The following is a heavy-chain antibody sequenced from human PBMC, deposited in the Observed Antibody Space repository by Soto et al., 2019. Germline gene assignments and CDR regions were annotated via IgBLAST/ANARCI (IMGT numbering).Heavy chain of an antibody. V-gene: IGHV4-30-4*01. J-gene: IGHJ4*02. CDR1: GGSISSADYY. Sequence: ILSLTCSVSGGSISSADYYWSWIRQPPGKGLEWIGYVYYSGSTYYNPSLKSRTTISIDTSKNQFFLKLDSVTAADTAVYYCARLYTGYESFDYWGQGTLVTVSS. CDR3: ARLYTGYESFDY. CDR2: VYYSGST. D-gene: IGHD5-12*01.